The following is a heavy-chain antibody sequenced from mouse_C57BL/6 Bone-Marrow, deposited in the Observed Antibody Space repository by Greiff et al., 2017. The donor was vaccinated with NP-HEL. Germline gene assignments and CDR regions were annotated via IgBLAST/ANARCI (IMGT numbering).Heavy chain of an antibody. V-gene: IGHV1-69*01. D-gene: IGHD3-2*02. Sequence: QVQLQQPGAELVMPGASVKLSCTASGYTFTGYWMHWVQQRPGQGLEWIGDIDPSDSCTNYNQKFKGKSTLTVDKSSSTAYMQISSLTSEDSGVDDCARRRQLRLFFDDWGKGTTLTVSS. CDR2: IDPSDSCT. J-gene: IGHJ2*01. CDR3: ARRRQLRLFFDD. CDR1: GYTFTGYW.